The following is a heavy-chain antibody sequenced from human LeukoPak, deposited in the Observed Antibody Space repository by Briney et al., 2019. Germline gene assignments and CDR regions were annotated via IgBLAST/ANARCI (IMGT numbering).Heavy chain of an antibody. CDR1: GFTFSSYS. V-gene: IGHV3-21*01. CDR3: AREGIRSPALNY. Sequence: GGSLRLSCAASGFTFSSYSMKWVRQAPGKGLEWVSSISSSSSYIYYADSVKGRFTISRDNAKNSLYLQMNSLRAEDTAVYYCAREGIRSPALNYWGQRTLVTVSS. CDR2: ISSSSSYI. D-gene: IGHD2-2*01. J-gene: IGHJ4*02.